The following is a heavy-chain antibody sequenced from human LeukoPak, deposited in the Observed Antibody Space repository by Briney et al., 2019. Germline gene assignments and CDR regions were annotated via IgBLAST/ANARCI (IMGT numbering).Heavy chain of an antibody. CDR3: AREPTYTNSWYTTCDY. Sequence: GGSLRLSCAASGFTFSSYWMSWVRQAPGKGLEWVSYISSSGSTIYYADSVKGRFTISRDNAKNSLYLQMNSLRAEDTAVYYCAREPTYTNSWYTTCDYWGQGTLVTVSS. CDR2: ISSSGSTI. D-gene: IGHD6-19*01. CDR1: GFTFSSYW. J-gene: IGHJ4*02. V-gene: IGHV3-48*04.